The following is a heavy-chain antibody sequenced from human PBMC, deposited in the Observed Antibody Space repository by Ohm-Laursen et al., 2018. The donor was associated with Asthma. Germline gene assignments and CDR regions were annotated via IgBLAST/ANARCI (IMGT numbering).Heavy chain of an antibody. CDR2: IYYSGST. CDR3: ASGHRGLVPAAKRPNWFDP. V-gene: IGHV4-61*01. Sequence: SETLSLTCTVSGGSVSSGSYYWSWIRQPPGKGLEWIGYIYYSGSTNYNPSLKSRVTISGDTSKNQFSLKLSSVTAADTAVYYCASGHRGLVPAAKRPNWFDPWGQGTLVTVSS. CDR1: GGSVSSGSYY. D-gene: IGHD2-2*01. J-gene: IGHJ5*02.